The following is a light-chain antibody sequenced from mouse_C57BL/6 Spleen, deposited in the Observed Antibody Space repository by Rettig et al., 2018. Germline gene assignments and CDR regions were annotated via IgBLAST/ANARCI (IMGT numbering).Light chain of an antibody. J-gene: IGKJ5*01. CDR2: RAN. CDR3: LQYDEFPLT. CDR1: QDINSF. V-gene: IGKV14-111*01. Sequence: DIKMTQSPSSMYASLGERVTITCKASQDINSFLNWFQQKPGKSPKTLIYRANRLVDGVPSRFSGSGSGQDYSLTISSLEYEDMGIYYCLQYDEFPLTFGAGTKLELK.